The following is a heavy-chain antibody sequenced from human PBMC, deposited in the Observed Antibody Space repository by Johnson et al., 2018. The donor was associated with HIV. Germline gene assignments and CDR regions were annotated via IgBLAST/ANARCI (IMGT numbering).Heavy chain of an antibody. V-gene: IGHV3-20*04. D-gene: IGHD1-1*01. CDR1: GFTFDDDA. J-gene: IGHJ3*02. CDR2: ITWNGGST. CDR3: ARDPPNWNDGGGSGALDI. Sequence: VQLVESGGGVVRPGGSLRLSCAASGFTFDDDAMSWVRQGPGKGLEWVSDITWNGGSTAYADSVKGRFSISRDNAKNSLYLQMNSLRAEDTALYYCARDPPNWNDGGGSGALDIWGQGSMVTVSS.